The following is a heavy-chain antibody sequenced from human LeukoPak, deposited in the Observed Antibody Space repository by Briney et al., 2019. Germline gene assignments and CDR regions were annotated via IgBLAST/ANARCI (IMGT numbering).Heavy chain of an antibody. D-gene: IGHD6-13*01. CDR2: IYYSGNT. CDR1: GGSLSGHW. CDR3: AGLHFAAAEEFDP. V-gene: IGHV4-59*08. Sequence: SETLSLTCTVSGGSLSGHWWSWIRQPPGKRLEWIGHIYYSGNTNYNPSLNTRVTISVDTSKNQFSLNLRSVTAADTAVYYCAGLHFAAAEEFDPWGQGTLVTVSS. J-gene: IGHJ5*02.